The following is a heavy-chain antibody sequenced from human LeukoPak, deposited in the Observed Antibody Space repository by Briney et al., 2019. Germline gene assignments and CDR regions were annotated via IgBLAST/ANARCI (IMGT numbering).Heavy chain of an antibody. D-gene: IGHD1-7*01. J-gene: IGHJ4*02. Sequence: PSETLSLTCAAYGGSFSGYYWSWIRQPPGKGLEWIGEINHSGSTNYNPSLKSRVTISVDTSKNQFSLKLSSVTAADTAVYYCVRGLNWNYNYWGQGTLVTVSS. V-gene: IGHV4-34*01. CDR3: VRGLNWNYNY. CDR1: GGSFSGYY. CDR2: INHSGST.